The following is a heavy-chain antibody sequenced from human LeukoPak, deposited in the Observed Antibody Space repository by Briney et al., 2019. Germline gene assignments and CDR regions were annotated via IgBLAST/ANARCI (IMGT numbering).Heavy chain of an antibody. D-gene: IGHD2-2*01. CDR1: GFTFSNSW. Sequence: PGGSLRLSCAASGFTFSNSWMSWVRQAPGKGLEWVANIRQDGGEKYYVDSVKGRLTISRDNAENSLYLQMDSLRVEDTAVYYCARESLHSSRPERHIDYWGQGTLVTVSS. CDR3: ARESLHSSRPERHIDY. V-gene: IGHV3-7*01. CDR2: IRQDGGEK. J-gene: IGHJ4*02.